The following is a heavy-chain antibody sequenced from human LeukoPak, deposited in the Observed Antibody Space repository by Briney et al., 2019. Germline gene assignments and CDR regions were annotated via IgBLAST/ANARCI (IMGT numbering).Heavy chain of an antibody. CDR3: ARDQGSSSWYYFDY. J-gene: IGHJ4*02. D-gene: IGHD6-13*01. CDR2: INPNSGGT. Sequence: ASVKVSCKASGSTFTGYYMHWVRQAPGQGLEWMGWINPNSGGTDYAQKFQGRVTMTRDTSISTAYMELTRLRSDDTAVYYCARDQGSSSWYYFDYWGQGTLLTVSS. CDR1: GSTFTGYY. V-gene: IGHV1-2*02.